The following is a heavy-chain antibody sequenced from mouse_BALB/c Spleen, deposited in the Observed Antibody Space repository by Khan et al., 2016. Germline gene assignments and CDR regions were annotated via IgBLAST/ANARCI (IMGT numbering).Heavy chain of an antibody. D-gene: IGHD2-14*01. J-gene: IGHJ4*01. CDR2: INPSTGYT. Sequence: QVQLQQSGAELAKPGASVKMSCKASGYTFTSYWMHWVKQRPGQGLEWIGYINPSTGYTEYNQKFKDKATLTADKSSSTAYMQLSSLTSEDSAVYYCARYYRYDLYYYAMDYWGQGTSVTVSS. CDR3: ARYYRYDLYYYAMDY. V-gene: IGHV1-7*01. CDR1: GYTFTSYW.